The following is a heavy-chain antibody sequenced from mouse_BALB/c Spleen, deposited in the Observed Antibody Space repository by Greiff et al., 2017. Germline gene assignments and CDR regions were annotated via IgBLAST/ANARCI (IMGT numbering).Heavy chain of an antibody. CDR3: AIQGYDGWFAY. CDR1: GFTFSSFG. Sequence: EVMLVESGGGLVQPGGSRKLSCAASGFTFSSFGMHWVRQAPEKGLEWVAYISSGSSTIYYADTVKGRFTISRDNPKNTLFLQMTSLRSEDTAMYYCAIQGYDGWFAYWGQGTLVTVSA. CDR2: ISSGSSTI. D-gene: IGHD2-14*01. V-gene: IGHV5-17*02. J-gene: IGHJ3*01.